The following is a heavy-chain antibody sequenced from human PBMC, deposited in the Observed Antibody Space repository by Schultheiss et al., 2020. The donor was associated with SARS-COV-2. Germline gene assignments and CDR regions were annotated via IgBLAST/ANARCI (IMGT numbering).Heavy chain of an antibody. CDR3: ARGNVVVTHWYFDL. J-gene: IGHJ2*01. D-gene: IGHD2-21*02. CDR2: IYHSGST. CDR1: GGSFSGYY. Sequence: GSLRLSCAVYGGSFSGYYWSWIRQHPGKGLEWIGSIYHSGSTYYNPSLKSRVTISVDTSKNQFSLKLSSVTAADTAVYYCARGNVVVTHWYFDLWGRGTPVTVSS. V-gene: IGHV4-34*01.